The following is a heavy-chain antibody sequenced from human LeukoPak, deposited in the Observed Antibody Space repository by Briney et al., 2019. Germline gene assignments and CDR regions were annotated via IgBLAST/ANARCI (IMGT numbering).Heavy chain of an antibody. V-gene: IGHV3-30-3*01. Sequence: GGSLRLSCAASGFTFSNYAMHWVRQAPGRGLEWVAVISYDGNNKYYADSVKGRFTISRDNSKNTLYLQMNSLRAEDTAVYYCARKDGTNWAHIDYWGQGTLVTVSS. D-gene: IGHD1-1*01. CDR1: GFTFSNYA. J-gene: IGHJ4*02. CDR2: ISYDGNNK. CDR3: ARKDGTNWAHIDY.